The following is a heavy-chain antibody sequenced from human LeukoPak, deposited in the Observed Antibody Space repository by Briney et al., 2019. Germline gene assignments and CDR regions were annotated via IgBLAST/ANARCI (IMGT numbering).Heavy chain of an antibody. CDR3: ARETDGMDV. CDR2: ISYDGGNK. V-gene: IGHV3-30-3*01. CDR1: GFTFSSYA. J-gene: IGHJ6*02. Sequence: GGSLRLSCAASGFTFSSYAMHWVRQAPGKGLEWVAVISYDGGNKAYADSVKGRFTISRDNSKNTVYLQMNSLRAEDTAVYYCARETDGMDVWGQGTTVTVSS.